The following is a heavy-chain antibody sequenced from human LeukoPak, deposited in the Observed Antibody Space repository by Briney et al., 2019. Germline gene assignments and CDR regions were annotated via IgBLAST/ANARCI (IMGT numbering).Heavy chain of an antibody. CDR3: ARDGGFCSSTSCYAENSFDY. Sequence: ASVKVSCKASGYTFTGYYMHWVRQAPGQGLEWMGWINPNSGGTNYAQKFQGRVTMARDTSISTAYMELSRLRSDDTAVYSCARDGGFCSSTSCYAENSFDYWGQGTLVTVSS. V-gene: IGHV1-2*02. D-gene: IGHD2-2*01. CDR2: INPNSGGT. CDR1: GYTFTGYY. J-gene: IGHJ4*02.